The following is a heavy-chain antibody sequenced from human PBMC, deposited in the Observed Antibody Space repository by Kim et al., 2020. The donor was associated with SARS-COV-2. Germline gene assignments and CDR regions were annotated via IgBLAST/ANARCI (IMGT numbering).Heavy chain of an antibody. D-gene: IGHD3-3*01. Sequence: ASVKVSCKASGYTFTSYGISWVRQAPGQGLEWMGWISAYNGNTNYAQKLQGRVTMTTDTSTSTAYMELRSLRSDDTAVYYCARVSGSGDYDFWSGYPDVVAFDIWGQGTMVTVSS. V-gene: IGHV1-18*01. CDR2: ISAYNGNT. J-gene: IGHJ3*02. CDR1: GYTFTSYG. CDR3: ARVSGSGDYDFWSGYPDVVAFDI.